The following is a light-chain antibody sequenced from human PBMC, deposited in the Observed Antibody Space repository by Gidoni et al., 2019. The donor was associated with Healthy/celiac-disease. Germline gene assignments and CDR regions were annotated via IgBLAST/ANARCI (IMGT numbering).Light chain of an antibody. J-gene: IGKJ4*01. CDR2: GAS. CDR1: QSVSSSY. V-gene: IGKV3-20*01. Sequence: EIVLAQSPGTLSLSPGERATLSCRASQSVSSSYLSWYQQKPGQAPRLLIYGASSRATGIPGRFSGSGSGTDFTLTISSLEPEDFAAYYCQQYGSSPPVTFGGGTKVEIK. CDR3: QQYGSSPPVT.